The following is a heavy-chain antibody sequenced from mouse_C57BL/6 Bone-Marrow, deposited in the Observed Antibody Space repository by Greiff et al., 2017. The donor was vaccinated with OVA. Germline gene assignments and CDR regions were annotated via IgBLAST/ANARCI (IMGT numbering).Heavy chain of an antibody. Sequence: VKLMESGAELARPGASVKLSCKASGYTFTSYGISWVKQRTGQGLEWIGEIYPRSGNTFYNEKFKGKATLTADKSSSTAYMELRSLTSEDSAVYFCARHPAYCYGSSPWFAYWGQGTLVTVSA. CDR1: GYTFTSYG. J-gene: IGHJ3*01. CDR3: ARHPAYCYGSSPWFAY. D-gene: IGHD1-1*01. CDR2: IYPRSGNT. V-gene: IGHV1-81*01.